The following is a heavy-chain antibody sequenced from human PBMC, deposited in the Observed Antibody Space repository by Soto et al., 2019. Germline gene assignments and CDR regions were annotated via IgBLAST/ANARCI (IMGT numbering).Heavy chain of an antibody. V-gene: IGHV3-30-3*01. D-gene: IGHD3-22*01. Sequence: QVQLVESGGGVVQPGRSLRLSCAASGFTFSSYAMHWVRQAPGKGLEWVAVISYDGSNKYYADSVKGRFTISRDTSKNTLYLQMNRLRAEDTAVYYCARQTFDSSGYFTWWDLDDWGQGTLVTVSS. CDR2: ISYDGSNK. J-gene: IGHJ4*02. CDR3: ARQTFDSSGYFTWWDLDD. CDR1: GFTFSSYA.